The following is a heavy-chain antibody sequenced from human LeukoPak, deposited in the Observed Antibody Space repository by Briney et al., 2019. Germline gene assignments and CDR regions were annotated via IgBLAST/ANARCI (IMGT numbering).Heavy chain of an antibody. V-gene: IGHV3-64*01. D-gene: IGHD3-22*01. Sequence: GGSLRLSCAASGFTFSSYAMHWVRQAPGKGLEYVSAISSNGGSTYYANSVKGRFTISRDNSKNTLYLQMGSLRAEDMAVYYCARDRGDYDSSGYDYWGQGTLVTVSS. J-gene: IGHJ4*02. CDR3: ARDRGDYDSSGYDY. CDR2: ISSNGGST. CDR1: GFTFSSYA.